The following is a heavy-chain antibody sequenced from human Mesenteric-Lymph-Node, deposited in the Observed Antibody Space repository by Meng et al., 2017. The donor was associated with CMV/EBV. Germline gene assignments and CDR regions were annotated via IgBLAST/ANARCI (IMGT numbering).Heavy chain of an antibody. J-gene: IGHJ4*02. CDR1: GFTFSSYA. D-gene: IGHD6-13*01. CDR3: AKEGSSSWYFDY. V-gene: IGHV3-23*01. Sequence: CAASGFTFSSYAMRWVRQAPGKGLGWVSAISGGGGSTYYADSVKGRFTISRDNSKNTLYLQMNSLRAEDTAVYYCAKEGSSSWYFDYWGQGTLVTVSS. CDR2: ISGGGGST.